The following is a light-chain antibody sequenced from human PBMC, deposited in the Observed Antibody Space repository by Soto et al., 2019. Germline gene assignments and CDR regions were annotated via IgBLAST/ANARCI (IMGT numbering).Light chain of an antibody. Sequence: VVLTQSPATLSSSPGEPDTLSCRASRDVYINALAWYQQKPGRTPTLLIYGASTRATGIPDRFSATGSGTEFSLTISSVEPEDFAVYYWQPYGASPFTFGPGTRVEI. V-gene: IGKV3-20*01. CDR2: GAS. J-gene: IGKJ3*01. CDR3: QPYGASPFT. CDR1: RDVYINA.